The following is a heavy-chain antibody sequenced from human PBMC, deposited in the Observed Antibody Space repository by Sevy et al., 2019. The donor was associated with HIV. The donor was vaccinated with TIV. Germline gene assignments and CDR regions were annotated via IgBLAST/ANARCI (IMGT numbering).Heavy chain of an antibody. CDR1: GGTFSSYA. D-gene: IGHD6-19*01. CDR3: ARDGGAVAGRFDY. J-gene: IGHJ4*02. Sequence: ASVKVSCKASGGTFSSYAISWVRQAPGQGLEWMGGIIPIFGTANYAQKFQGRVTITADESTSTAYMELSSLRSEDTAVYYCARDGGAVAGRFDYWGQGTLVTVSS. CDR2: IIPIFGTA. V-gene: IGHV1-69*13.